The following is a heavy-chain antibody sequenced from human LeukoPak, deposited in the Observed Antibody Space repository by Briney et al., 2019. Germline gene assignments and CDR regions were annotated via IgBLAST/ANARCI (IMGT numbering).Heavy chain of an antibody. CDR1: GFTFSSYW. D-gene: IGHD2-2*01. V-gene: IGHV3-7*01. Sequence: GGSLRLSCAASGFTFSSYWMSWVRQAPGKGLEWVANINQDGSEKYYVDSVKGRFTISRDNAKNSLYLQMNSLRAEDTAVYYCARAVVPAAPGAFDIWGQGTMVTVSS. CDR3: ARAVVPAAPGAFDI. J-gene: IGHJ3*02. CDR2: INQDGSEK.